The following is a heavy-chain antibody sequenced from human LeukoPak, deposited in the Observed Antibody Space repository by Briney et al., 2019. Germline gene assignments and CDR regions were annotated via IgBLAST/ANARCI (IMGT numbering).Heavy chain of an antibody. Sequence: GASVKVSCKASGGTFSSYAISWVRQAPGQGLEWMGGIIPIFGTANYAQKFQGRVTITTDESTSTTYMELSSLRSEDTAVYYCARGRGIAAAGTSHYYYMDVWGKGTTVTVSS. CDR1: GGTFSSYA. V-gene: IGHV1-69*05. J-gene: IGHJ6*03. CDR3: ARGRGIAAAGTSHYYYMDV. CDR2: IIPIFGTA. D-gene: IGHD6-13*01.